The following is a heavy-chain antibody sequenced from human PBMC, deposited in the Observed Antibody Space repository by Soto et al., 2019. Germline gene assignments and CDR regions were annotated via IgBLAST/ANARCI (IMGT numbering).Heavy chain of an antibody. CDR1: GFTFSSYW. CDR2: IKQDGSEK. CDR3: ARGWFGELLRGWFDP. J-gene: IGHJ5*02. D-gene: IGHD3-10*01. V-gene: IGHV3-7*05. Sequence: GGSLRLSCAASGFTFSSYWMSWVRQAPGKGLEWVANIKQDGSEKYYVDSVKGRFTISRDNAKNSLYLQMNSLRAEDTAVYYCARGWFGELLRGWFDPWGQGTLVTVSS.